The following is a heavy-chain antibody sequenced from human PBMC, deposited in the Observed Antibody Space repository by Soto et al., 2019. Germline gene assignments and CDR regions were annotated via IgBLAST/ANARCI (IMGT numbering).Heavy chain of an antibody. Sequence: QVQLQESGPGLVKPSQTLSLTCTVSGGSISSGGYYWSWIRQHPGKGLEWIGYIYYSGSTYYNPYPQSRVTISVNTSKNQSSLKLSSVTAAGTAVYYCAREGWVVVAATDYYYGMDVWGQGTTVTVSS. CDR2: IYYSGST. CDR3: AREGWVVVAATDYYYGMDV. CDR1: GGSISSGGYY. D-gene: IGHD2-15*01. J-gene: IGHJ6*02. V-gene: IGHV4-31*03.